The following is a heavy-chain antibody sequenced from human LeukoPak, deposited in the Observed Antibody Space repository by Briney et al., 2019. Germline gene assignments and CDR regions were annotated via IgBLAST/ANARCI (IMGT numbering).Heavy chain of an antibody. CDR2: ISAYNGNT. V-gene: IGHV1-18*01. J-gene: IGHJ6*02. CDR1: GYTFTSYG. D-gene: IGHD2-2*02. Sequence: ASVKVSCKASGYTFTSYGISWVRQAPGQGLEWMGWISAYNGNTNYAQKFQGRVTMTTDTSTSTAYMELRSLRSDDTAVYYCARDQIMDQLLYGDYYYGMDVWGQGTTVTVSS. CDR3: ARDQIMDQLLYGDYYYGMDV.